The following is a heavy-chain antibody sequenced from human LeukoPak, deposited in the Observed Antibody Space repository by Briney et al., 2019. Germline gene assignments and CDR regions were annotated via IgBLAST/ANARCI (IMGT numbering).Heavy chain of an antibody. CDR1: GFTFSSYA. CDR3: ARGRGLYSSSWFIVPGGLDY. V-gene: IGHV3-7*01. J-gene: IGHJ4*02. D-gene: IGHD6-13*01. CDR2: IKQDGSEK. Sequence: GSLRLSCAASGFTFSSYAMSWVRQAPGKGLEWVANIKQDGSEKYYVDSVKGRFTISRDNAKNSLYLQMNSLRAEDTAVYYCARGRGLYSSSWFIVPGGLDYWGQGTLVTVSS.